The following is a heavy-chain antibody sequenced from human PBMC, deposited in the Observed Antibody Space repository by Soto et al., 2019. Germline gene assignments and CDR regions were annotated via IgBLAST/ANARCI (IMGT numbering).Heavy chain of an antibody. Sequence: QITFKESGPTLVKPTQTLTLTCTFSGFSLSTSGVGLGWFRQPPGQPLECLALIYWDEDKRYSPSLKSTLTITKDTSKHHAVLTVANMDRVDTATYYCAQRPYRGWDGFDYWGQGTLVTVSS. CDR2: IYWDEDK. CDR1: GFSLSTSGVG. J-gene: IGHJ4*02. CDR3: AQRPYRGWDGFDY. V-gene: IGHV2-5*02. D-gene: IGHD6-19*01.